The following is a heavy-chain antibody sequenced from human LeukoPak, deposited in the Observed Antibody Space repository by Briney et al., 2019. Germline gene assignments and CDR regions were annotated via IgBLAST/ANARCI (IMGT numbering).Heavy chain of an antibody. Sequence: PGGSLRLSCAASGFTVSSNYMSWVRQAPGKGLEWVSVIYSGGSTYYADSVKGRFTISRDNSKNTLYLQMNSLRAEDTAVYYCARPHYDILTGYYIDVWGKGTTVTVSS. CDR3: ARPHYDILTGYYIDV. CDR1: GFTVSSNY. J-gene: IGHJ6*03. V-gene: IGHV3-53*01. D-gene: IGHD3-9*01. CDR2: IYSGGST.